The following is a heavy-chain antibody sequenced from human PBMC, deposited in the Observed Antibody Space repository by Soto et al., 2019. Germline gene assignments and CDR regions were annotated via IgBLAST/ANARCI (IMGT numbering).Heavy chain of an antibody. Sequence: SETLSLTCTVSGGSISSYYWTWIRQPPGKGLEWIGYIYYSGSTNYNPSLKSRVTISVDTSKNQFSLKLSSVTAADTAVYYCGRYAYRDYVSFDYWGQGTLVTVSS. CDR2: IYYSGST. CDR1: GGSISSYY. D-gene: IGHD4-17*01. CDR3: GRYAYRDYVSFDY. J-gene: IGHJ4*02. V-gene: IGHV4-59*08.